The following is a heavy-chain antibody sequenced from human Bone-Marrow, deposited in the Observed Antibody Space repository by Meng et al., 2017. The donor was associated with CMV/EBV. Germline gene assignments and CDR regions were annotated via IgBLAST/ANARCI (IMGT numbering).Heavy chain of an antibody. CDR3: TRGATEPDY. D-gene: IGHD1-14*01. Sequence: AETLSLTCAVSGASISSYYWNWIRQPPGKGLEWIGYIHYSGGTNYNPALKSRVTISVDTSNNQFSLKVTSVTAADTAVYYCTRGATEPDYWGQGTTVTVSS. CDR1: GASISSYY. J-gene: IGHJ4*03. CDR2: IHYSGGT. V-gene: IGHV4-59*01.